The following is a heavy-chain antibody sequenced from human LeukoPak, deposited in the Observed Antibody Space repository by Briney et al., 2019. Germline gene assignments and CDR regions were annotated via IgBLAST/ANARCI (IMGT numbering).Heavy chain of an antibody. CDR2: IRHDGSNK. V-gene: IGHV3-30*02. D-gene: IGHD6-13*01. Sequence: GGSLRLSCAASGFSFSSYGMHWVRQAPGKGLEWVAFIRHDGSNKYYADSVKGRFTISRDNSKNTLYLQMNSLRAEDTALYYCAKDVSQGRLLSAAAATTAFDYWGQGTLVTVSS. CDR3: AKDVSQGRLLSAAAATTAFDY. CDR1: GFSFSSYG. J-gene: IGHJ4*02.